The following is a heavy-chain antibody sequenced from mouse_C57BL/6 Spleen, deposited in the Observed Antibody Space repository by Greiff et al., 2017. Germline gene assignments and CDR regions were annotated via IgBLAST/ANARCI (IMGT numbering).Heavy chain of an antibody. Sequence: VQLKESGPELVKPGASVKISCKASGYSFTGYYMNWVKQSPEKSLEWIGEINPSTGGTTYNQKFKAKATLTVDKSSSTAYMQLKSLTSEDSAVYYCARKTAQATSRAMDYWGQGTSVTVSS. CDR2: INPSTGGT. J-gene: IGHJ4*01. CDR3: ARKTAQATSRAMDY. V-gene: IGHV1-42*01. CDR1: GYSFTGYY. D-gene: IGHD3-2*02.